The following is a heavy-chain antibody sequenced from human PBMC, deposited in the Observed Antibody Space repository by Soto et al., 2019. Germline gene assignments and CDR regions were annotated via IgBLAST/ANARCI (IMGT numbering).Heavy chain of an antibody. CDR1: GYTFTSYY. J-gene: IGHJ6*02. V-gene: IGHV1-46*01. Sequence: QVQLVQSGAEVKKPGASVTVSCKASGYTFTSYYMHWVRQAPGQGLEWMGIINPSGGSTSYAQKFQGRVTMTRDTSTSTVYMELSSLRSEDTAVYYCARVLAARRYYYGMDVWGQGTTVTVSS. CDR2: INPSGGST. D-gene: IGHD6-6*01. CDR3: ARVLAARRYYYGMDV.